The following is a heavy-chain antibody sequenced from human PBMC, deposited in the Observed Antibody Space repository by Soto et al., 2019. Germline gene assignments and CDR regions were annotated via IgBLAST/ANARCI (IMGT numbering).Heavy chain of an antibody. J-gene: IGHJ6*02. CDR2: IGGSGTGGRT. CDR3: AKSPGVLDGYSSDHYGFDV. D-gene: IGHD4-4*01. CDR1: GLTFSTYA. V-gene: IGHV3-23*01. Sequence: EVHLLESGGDLVQPGGSLRISCTASGLTFSTYAMSWVRQAPGKGLEWVSAIGGSGTGGRTYYADSVKGRFTISRDNYQNTVYLQMNSLRAYDTAVSYCAKSPGVLDGYSSDHYGFDVWGQGTTVTVSS.